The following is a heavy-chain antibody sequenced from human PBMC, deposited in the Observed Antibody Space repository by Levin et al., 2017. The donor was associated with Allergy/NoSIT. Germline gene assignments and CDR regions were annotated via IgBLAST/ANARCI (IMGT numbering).Heavy chain of an antibody. Sequence: SGPTLVKPTQTLTLTCTFSGFSLSTSGMCVSWIRQPPGKALEWLALIDWDDDKYYSTSLKTRLTISKDTSKNQVVLTMTNMDPVDTATYYCARMRKNYYDSSGYPSLYYYYGMDVWGQGTTVTVSS. CDR2: IDWDDDK. D-gene: IGHD3-22*01. CDR1: GFSLSTSGMC. J-gene: IGHJ6*02. CDR3: ARMRKNYYDSSGYPSLYYYYGMDV. V-gene: IGHV2-70*01.